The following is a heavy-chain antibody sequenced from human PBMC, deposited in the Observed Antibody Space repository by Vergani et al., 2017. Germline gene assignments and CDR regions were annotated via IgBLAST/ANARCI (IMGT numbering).Heavy chain of an antibody. J-gene: IGHJ6*02. CDR3: ARSNITIFGVADYYYYGMDV. D-gene: IGHD3-3*01. CDR1: GYTFTSYG. V-gene: IGHV1-18*01. Sequence: QVQLVQSGAEVKKPGASVKVSCKASGYTFTSYGISWVRQAPGQGLEWMGWISAYNGNTNYAQKLQGRVTMTTDTSTSTAYMELSILRSEDTAVYYCARSNITIFGVADYYYYGMDVWGQGTTVTVSS. CDR2: ISAYNGNT.